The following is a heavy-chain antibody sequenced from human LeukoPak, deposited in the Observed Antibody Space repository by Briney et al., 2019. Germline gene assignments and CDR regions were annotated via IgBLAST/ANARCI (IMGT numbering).Heavy chain of an antibody. V-gene: IGHV1-2*02. D-gene: IGHD5-24*01. CDR1: GYTFTGYY. J-gene: IGHJ5*02. Sequence: ASVKVSCKASGYTFTGYYMHWVRQAPGQGLEWMGWINPNSGGTNYAQKFQGRVTMTRDTSISTAYMELSRLRSDDTAVYYCARDLDGYNYNWFDPWGQGTLVTVSS. CDR2: INPNSGGT. CDR3: ARDLDGYNYNWFDP.